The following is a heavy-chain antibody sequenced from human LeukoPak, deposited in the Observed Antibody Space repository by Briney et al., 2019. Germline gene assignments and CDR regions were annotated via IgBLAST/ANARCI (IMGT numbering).Heavy chain of an antibody. CDR2: IYHSGGT. CDR3: ARVGTYYRSLDS. Sequence: SEILSLTCTVSGGSIYDASWNWIRKPPGQGLEWIGYIYHSGGTNYNPSLKSRVTISLDTSKNQFSLKLSSVTAADTAVYYCARVGTYYRSLDSWGQGTLVTVSS. V-gene: IGHV4-59*01. CDR1: GGSIYDAS. D-gene: IGHD3-10*01. J-gene: IGHJ4*02.